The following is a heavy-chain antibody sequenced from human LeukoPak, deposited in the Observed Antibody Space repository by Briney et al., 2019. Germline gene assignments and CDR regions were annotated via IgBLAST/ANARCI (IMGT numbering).Heavy chain of an antibody. Sequence: PGGSLRLSCAASGFAFSDFWMSWVRQAPGKGLEWVANIRHDGNAKNYVPSVRGRFTISRDNAKNSLYLQMNSLRVEDTAVYYCATSHDSAGNDWGQGTLVTVSS. CDR1: GFAFSDFW. CDR3: ATSHDSAGND. J-gene: IGHJ4*02. CDR2: IRHDGNAK. V-gene: IGHV3-7*01. D-gene: IGHD2-15*01.